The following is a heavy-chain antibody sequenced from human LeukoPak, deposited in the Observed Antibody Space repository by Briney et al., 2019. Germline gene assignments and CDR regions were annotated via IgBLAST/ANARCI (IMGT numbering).Heavy chain of an antibody. CDR2: INHSGTT. V-gene: IGHV4-34*01. Sequence: SETLSLTCAVYGGSFSGYYWSWIRQPPGKGLEWIGEINHSGTTNYNPSLKSRVTISVDTSKNQFSLKLSSVTAADTAVYYCARGDGKREICSSTSCYLYNWFDPWGQGTLVTVSS. CDR3: ARGDGKREICSSTSCYLYNWFDP. J-gene: IGHJ5*02. CDR1: GGSFSGYY. D-gene: IGHD2-2*01.